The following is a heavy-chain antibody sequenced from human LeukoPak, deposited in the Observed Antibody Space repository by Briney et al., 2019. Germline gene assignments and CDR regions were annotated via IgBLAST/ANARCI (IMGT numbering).Heavy chain of an antibody. J-gene: IGHJ4*02. CDR2: ISGGGGST. Sequence: GGSLRLSCAASGFTFSSYAMSWVRQAPGKGLEWVSAISGGGGSTYYADSVKGRFTISRDNSKNTLYLQMNSLRAEDTAVYYCAKSFDSSGYYWPGYDYWGQGTLVTVSS. CDR1: GFTFSSYA. CDR3: AKSFDSSGYYWPGYDY. D-gene: IGHD3-22*01. V-gene: IGHV3-23*01.